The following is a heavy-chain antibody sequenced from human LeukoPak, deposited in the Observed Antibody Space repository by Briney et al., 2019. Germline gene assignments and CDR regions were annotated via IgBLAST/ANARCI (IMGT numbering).Heavy chain of an antibody. V-gene: IGHV3-74*01. CDR2: IKGDGSHT. D-gene: IGHD3-9*01. J-gene: IGHJ5*01. CDR1: GFTFSNYW. Sequence: GGSLRLSCAASGFTFSNYWMHWVRQAPGRGLVWVSRIKGDGSHTIYADSVKGRFTISRDNAKNTLYLQMRSLRAEDTAVYYCVRDWDHFDFDSWGQGTLVTVSS. CDR3: VRDWDHFDFDS.